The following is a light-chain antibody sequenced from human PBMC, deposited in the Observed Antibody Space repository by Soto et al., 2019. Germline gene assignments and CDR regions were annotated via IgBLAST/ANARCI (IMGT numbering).Light chain of an antibody. CDR2: AAS. CDR1: QSISSY. J-gene: IGKJ1*01. CDR3: QQSYITPWT. V-gene: IGKV1-39*01. Sequence: DIQMTQSPSSLSASVGDRVTMTCRASQSISSYLSWYQQKPGKAPQLLIYAASSLQGGVPSRFSGSGSGTDFTLTISSLQPEDFATYYCQQSYITPWTFGQGTKVEIK.